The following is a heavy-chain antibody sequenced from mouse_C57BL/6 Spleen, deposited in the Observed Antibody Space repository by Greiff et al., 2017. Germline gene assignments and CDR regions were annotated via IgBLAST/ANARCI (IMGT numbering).Heavy chain of an antibody. CDR3: VRHGTTVVPYYYAMDY. CDR2: IRSKSNNYAT. Sequence: EVQLVESGGGLVQPKGSLKLSCAASGFSFNTYAMNWVRQAPGKGLEWVARIRSKSNNYATYYADSVKDRFTISRDDSESMLYLQMNNLKTEDTAMYYCVRHGTTVVPYYYAMDYWGQGTSVTVSS. V-gene: IGHV10-1*01. D-gene: IGHD1-1*01. CDR1: GFSFNTYA. J-gene: IGHJ4*01.